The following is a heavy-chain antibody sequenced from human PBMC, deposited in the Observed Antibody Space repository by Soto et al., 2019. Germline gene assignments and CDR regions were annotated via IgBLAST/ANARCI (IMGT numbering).Heavy chain of an antibody. Sequence: QVQLVESGGGVVQPGRSLRLSCAASGFTFSSYGMHWVRQAPGKGLEWVAVIWYDGSNKYYADSVKGRFTISRDNSKNTLYLQMNSLRAEDTAVYYCARGYGEGGMDVWGQGTTVTVSS. V-gene: IGHV3-33*01. CDR1: GFTFSSYG. J-gene: IGHJ6*02. CDR3: ARGYGEGGMDV. CDR2: IWYDGSNK. D-gene: IGHD4-17*01.